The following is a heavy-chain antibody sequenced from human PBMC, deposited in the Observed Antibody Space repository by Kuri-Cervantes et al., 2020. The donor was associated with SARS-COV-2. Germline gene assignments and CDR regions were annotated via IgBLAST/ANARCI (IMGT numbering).Heavy chain of an antibody. CDR3: ASSIYSYGTYYYYYYYMDV. Sequence: SVKVSCKASGGTLSSYAISWVRQAPGQGLEWMGGIIPIFGTANYAQKFQGRVTITTDESTSTAYMELSSLRSEDTAVYYCASSIYSYGTYYYYYYYMDVWGKGTTVTVSS. J-gene: IGHJ6*03. V-gene: IGHV1-69*05. CDR1: GGTLSSYA. CDR2: IIPIFGTA. D-gene: IGHD5-18*01.